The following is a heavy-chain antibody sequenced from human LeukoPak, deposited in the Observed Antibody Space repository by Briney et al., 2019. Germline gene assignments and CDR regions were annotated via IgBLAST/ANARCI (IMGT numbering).Heavy chain of an antibody. CDR2: IIPIFGTA. V-gene: IGHV1-69*05. Sequence: GASVKVSCKASGGTFSSYAISWVRQAPGQGLGWMGGIIPIFGTANYAQKFQGRVTITTDESTSTAYMERSSLRSEDTAVYYCATVEWDTPHAYFDYWGQGTLVTVSS. CDR1: GGTFSSYA. J-gene: IGHJ4*02. CDR3: ATVEWDTPHAYFDY. D-gene: IGHD3-3*01.